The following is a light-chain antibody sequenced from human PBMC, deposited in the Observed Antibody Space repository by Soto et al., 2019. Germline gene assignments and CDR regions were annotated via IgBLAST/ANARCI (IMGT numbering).Light chain of an antibody. CDR1: SSNIGSKP. Sequence: QSVLTQPPSASGTPGQRVTISASGSSSNIGSKPVSWYQQRPGTAPKLLIYDNDERPSGVPVRFSGSKSATSASLAISGLQSADEGDYYCATWDDSRNGYVFGPGTKGTVL. CDR3: ATWDDSRNGYV. V-gene: IGLV1-44*01. J-gene: IGLJ1*01. CDR2: DND.